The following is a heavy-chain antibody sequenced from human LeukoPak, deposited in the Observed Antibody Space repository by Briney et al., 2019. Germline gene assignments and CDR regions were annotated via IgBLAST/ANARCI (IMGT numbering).Heavy chain of an antibody. CDR1: GGSISSGSYY. V-gene: IGHV4-61*02. J-gene: IGHJ3*02. CDR3: ARAISYYYDTRIHDAFDI. D-gene: IGHD3-22*01. Sequence: SETLSLTCTVSGGSISSGSYYWTRIRQPAGKGLEWIGRIYTSGSTNYNPSLKSRVTISVDTSKNQFSLKLSAVTAADTAVYYCARAISYYYDTRIHDAFDIWGQGTMVTVSS. CDR2: IYTSGST.